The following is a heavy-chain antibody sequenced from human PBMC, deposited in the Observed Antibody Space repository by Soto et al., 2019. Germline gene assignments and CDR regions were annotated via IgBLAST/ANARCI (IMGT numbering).Heavy chain of an antibody. V-gene: IGHV4-34*01. CDR1: GGSFSGYY. J-gene: IGHJ4*02. Sequence: QVQLQQWGAGLLKPSETLSLTCAVYGGSFSGYYWSWIRQPPGQGLEWIGEINHSGSTNYNPSLNIRVTISVDTSKNQFSLKLSSVTAADTAVYYCARNKDSNPTFDYWGQGTLVTVSS. CDR2: INHSGST. CDR3: ARNKDSNPTFDY.